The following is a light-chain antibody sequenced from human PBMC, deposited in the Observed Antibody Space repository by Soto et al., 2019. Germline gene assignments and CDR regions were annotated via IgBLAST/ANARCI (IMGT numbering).Light chain of an antibody. V-gene: IGLV2-14*01. Sequence: QSALTQPASVSGSPGQSITISCTGTSSDIGYSQYVSWYQQHPGKAPKLIIFEVYNRPSGTSDRFSGSKSGNTASLTISGLQAEDEAYYYCSSYTTASSLVIFGGGTKLTVL. J-gene: IGLJ2*01. CDR3: SSYTTASSLVI. CDR1: SSDIGYSQY. CDR2: EVY.